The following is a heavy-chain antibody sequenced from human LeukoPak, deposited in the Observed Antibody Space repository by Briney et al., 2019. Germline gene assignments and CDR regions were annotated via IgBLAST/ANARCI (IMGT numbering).Heavy chain of an antibody. D-gene: IGHD1-26*01. V-gene: IGHV1-8*01. CDR3: ARVAGSVDY. J-gene: IGHJ4*02. CDR1: GYTFTTYD. CDR2: INPKSGNT. Sequence: GASVKVSCKASGYTFTTYDINWVRQATGQGREWMGWINPKSGNTGYAQKFQGRVTITKDTSMTTAYMELRGLRSEDTAIYYCARVAGSVDYWGQGTLVTVSS.